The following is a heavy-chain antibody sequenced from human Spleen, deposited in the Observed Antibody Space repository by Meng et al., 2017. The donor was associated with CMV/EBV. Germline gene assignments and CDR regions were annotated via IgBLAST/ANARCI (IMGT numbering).Heavy chain of an antibody. D-gene: IGHD4-17*01. CDR3: AGAGAAVTTNFDF. V-gene: IGHV1-18*01. Sequence: CKGSGYNFDIYGITWVRQAPGQGLEWVGWVGAENGETNYGQKFQGRVTVTADTFTNTAYMEMRSLRSDDSAIYYCAGAGAAVTTNFDFWGQGTLVTVSS. J-gene: IGHJ4*02. CDR2: VGAENGET. CDR1: GYNFDIYG.